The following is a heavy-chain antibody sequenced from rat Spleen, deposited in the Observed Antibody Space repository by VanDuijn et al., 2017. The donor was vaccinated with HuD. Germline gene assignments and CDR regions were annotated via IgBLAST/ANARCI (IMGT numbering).Heavy chain of an antibody. CDR2: ISTGGGNT. CDR1: GFTFSNYD. CDR3: ARPHSSHYVMDA. Sequence: EVQLVESGGGLVQPGRSLKLSCAASGFTFSNYDMAWVRQAPTKGLEWIASISTGGGNTYYRDSVKGRFTISRDNAKSTLYLQMNSLRSEDTATYYCARPHSSHYVMDAWGQGASVTVSS. V-gene: IGHV5-25*01. J-gene: IGHJ4*01. D-gene: IGHD1-8*01.